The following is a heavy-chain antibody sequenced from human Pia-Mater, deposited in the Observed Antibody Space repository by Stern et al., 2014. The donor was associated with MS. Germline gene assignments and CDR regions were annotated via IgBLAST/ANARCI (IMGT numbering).Heavy chain of an antibody. CDR1: GGTFSTEA. J-gene: IGHJ6*02. V-gene: IGHV1-69*01. D-gene: IGHD4-11*01. CDR2: IIPIFATT. CDR3: ARDLSGTITIFYYYGMDV. Sequence: VQLVESGAEVKKPGSSVKVSCKASGGTFSTEAISWVRRAPGQGLEWMGGIIPIFATTKYAQKVQGRVTLTADESTSTAYLELSSLRSDDTAVYYCARDLSGTITIFYYYGMDVWGQGTTVTVSS.